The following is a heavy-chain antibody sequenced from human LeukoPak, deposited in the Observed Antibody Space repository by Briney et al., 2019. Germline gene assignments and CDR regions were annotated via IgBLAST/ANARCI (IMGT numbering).Heavy chain of an antibody. CDR2: INPSGGST. CDR3: AREHSYGYGVLHYYYYMDV. CDR1: GYTFTGYY. V-gene: IGHV1-46*01. J-gene: IGHJ6*03. Sequence: ASVKVSCKASGYTFTGYYMHWVRQAPGQGLEWMGIINPSGGSTSYAQKFQGRVTMTRDMSTSTVYMELSSLRSEDTAVYYCAREHSYGYGVLHYYYYMDVWGKGTTVTVSS. D-gene: IGHD5-18*01.